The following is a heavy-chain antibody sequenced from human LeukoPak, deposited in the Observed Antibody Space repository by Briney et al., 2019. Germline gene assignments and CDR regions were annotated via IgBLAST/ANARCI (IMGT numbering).Heavy chain of an antibody. V-gene: IGHV3-48*03. Sequence: TGGSLRLSCAASGFTFSSYEMNWVRQAPGKGLEWVSYIGSSGSTIYYADSVKGRFTISRDNAKNSLYLQMNSLRAEDTAVYYCAREEVVPAAMGYWGQGTLVTVSS. J-gene: IGHJ4*02. CDR1: GFTFSSYE. CDR3: AREEVVPAAMGY. CDR2: IGSSGSTI. D-gene: IGHD2-2*01.